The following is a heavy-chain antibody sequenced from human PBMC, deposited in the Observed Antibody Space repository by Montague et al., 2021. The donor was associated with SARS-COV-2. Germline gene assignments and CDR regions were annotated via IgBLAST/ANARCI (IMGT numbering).Heavy chain of an antibody. J-gene: IGHJ4*02. CDR1: GVSISSGAYY. CDR2: IYYNGST. Sequence: TLSLTCSVSGVSISSGAYYWGWIRQHPGKGLEWIGYIYYNGSTYYNPSLKSRVTIAVDTSKNHFSLKLSSVTTADTAVYYCARSPYYDSSGQMGFDFWGQGTLVTVSS. CDR3: ARSPYYDSSGQMGFDF. D-gene: IGHD3-22*01. V-gene: IGHV4-31*03.